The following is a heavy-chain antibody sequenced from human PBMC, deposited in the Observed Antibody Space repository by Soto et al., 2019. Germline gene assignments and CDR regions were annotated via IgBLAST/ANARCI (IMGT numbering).Heavy chain of an antibody. D-gene: IGHD2-21*02. CDR2: INAGTGNT. J-gene: IGHJ4*02. V-gene: IGHV1-3*01. CDR3: ARVIGYCGADGDCPWYYFDS. Sequence: ASVKVSCKASGFTFTDYALHWVRQAPGHRLEWMGWINAGTGNTDYSQNFQGRVTITRDASASTVYMELSSLTSEDTAVYYCARVIGYCGADGDCPWYYFDSWGQGTLVTVSS. CDR1: GFTFTDYA.